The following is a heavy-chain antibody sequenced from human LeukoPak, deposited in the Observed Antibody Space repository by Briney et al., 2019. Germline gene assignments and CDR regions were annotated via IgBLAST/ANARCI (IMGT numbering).Heavy chain of an antibody. CDR1: GDSFSSHY. Sequence: SETLSLTCTVYGDSFSSHYWTWIRQPPGKGLEWIGYISYRGSTDYNPSLKSRVTISIDTSKNQFSLKLSSVTAADTAVYYCARDLITVTKGFDIWGQGTMVSVSS. V-gene: IGHV4-59*11. D-gene: IGHD4-17*01. J-gene: IGHJ3*02. CDR2: ISYRGST. CDR3: ARDLITVTKGFDI.